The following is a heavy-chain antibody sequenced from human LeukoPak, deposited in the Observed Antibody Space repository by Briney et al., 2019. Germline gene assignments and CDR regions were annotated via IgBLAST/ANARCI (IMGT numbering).Heavy chain of an antibody. Sequence: GASVKVSCKASGGTFSSYAISWVRQAPGQGLEWMGGIIPIFGAANYAQKFQGRVTITTDESTSTAYMELSSLRSEDTAVYYCARLTGHYHYYGMDVWGQGTTVTVS. CDR1: GGTFSSYA. D-gene: IGHD7-27*01. CDR3: ARLTGHYHYYGMDV. J-gene: IGHJ6*02. V-gene: IGHV1-69*05. CDR2: IIPIFGAA.